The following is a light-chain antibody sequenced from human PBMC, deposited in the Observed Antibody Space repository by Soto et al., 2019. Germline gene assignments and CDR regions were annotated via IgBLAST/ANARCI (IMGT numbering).Light chain of an antibody. V-gene: IGKV3-11*01. CDR3: QQRSNGPWT. CDR1: PYINKR. Sequence: VLTQVRVTMVSFPGDRVTPSXRVSPYINKRLSWYQHRPGXAPRXXXVQXSIRAGGSPARFSGSGSATDFTLTISSREHEDFAAYYCQQRSNGPWTFGQGTKVDIK. J-gene: IGKJ1*01. CDR2: QXS.